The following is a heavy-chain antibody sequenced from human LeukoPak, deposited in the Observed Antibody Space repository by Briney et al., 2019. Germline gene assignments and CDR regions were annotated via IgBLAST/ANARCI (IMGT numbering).Heavy chain of an antibody. CDR1: GYTFTTYY. V-gene: IGHV1-46*01. J-gene: IGHJ5*02. D-gene: IGHD1/OR15-1a*01. CDR2: INPSGGST. CDR3: ARGTTEGFDP. Sequence: ASVKVSCKASGYTFTTYYMHSVRQAPGQGLEWMGIINPSGGSTTYAQNFQGRVTMTRDTSTSTVYMELCSLRSDDTAVYYCARGTTEGFDPWGQGTLVTVSS.